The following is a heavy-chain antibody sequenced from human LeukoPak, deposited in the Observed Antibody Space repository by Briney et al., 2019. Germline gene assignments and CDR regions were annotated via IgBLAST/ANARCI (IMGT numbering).Heavy chain of an antibody. CDR1: RGTFSTNG. CDR2: IIPIYGTP. Sequence: ESSVKVSCKASRGTFSTNGFSWVRPAPGQGLEWMGAIIPIYGTPTYAPRFQGRVTITTDDSTSTAYMELSSLRSDDTAVYSCARDHWGIVENGYDYFYYDMDVWGKGTTVTVSS. J-gene: IGHJ6*03. V-gene: IGHV1-69*05. D-gene: IGHD7-27*01. CDR3: ARDHWGIVENGYDYFYYDMDV.